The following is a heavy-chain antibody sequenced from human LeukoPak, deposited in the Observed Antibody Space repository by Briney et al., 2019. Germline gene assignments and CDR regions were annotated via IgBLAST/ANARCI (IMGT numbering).Heavy chain of an antibody. D-gene: IGHD3-10*01. Sequence: SETLSLTCTVSGGSISSGSYYWSWIRQPPGKGLEWIGSIYYSGSTYYNPSLKSRVTISVDTSKNQFSLKLSSVTAADTAVYYCARLNTMVRGVWPGYYYYYYMDVWGKGTTVTISS. CDR2: IYYSGST. J-gene: IGHJ6*03. CDR3: ARLNTMVRGVWPGYYYYYYMDV. CDR1: GGSISSGSYY. V-gene: IGHV4-39*01.